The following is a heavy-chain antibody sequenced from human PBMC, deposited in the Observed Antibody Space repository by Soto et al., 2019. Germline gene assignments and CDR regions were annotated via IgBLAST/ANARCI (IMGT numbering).Heavy chain of an antibody. D-gene: IGHD6-19*01. CDR2: IYYSGST. J-gene: IGHJ5*02. CDR3: ARTIAVAARGNWFDP. CDR1: GGSISSSSYY. Sequence: SETLSLTCTVSGGSISSSSYYWGWIRQPPGKGLEWIGSIYYSGSTYYNPSLKSRVTISVDTSKNQFSLKLSSVTAADTAVYYCARTIAVAARGNWFDPWGQGTLVTVSS. V-gene: IGHV4-39*01.